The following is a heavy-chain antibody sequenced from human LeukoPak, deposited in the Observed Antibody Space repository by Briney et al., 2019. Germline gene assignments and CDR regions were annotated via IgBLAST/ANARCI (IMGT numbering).Heavy chain of an antibody. Sequence: GASVKVSCKASGYTFAGYYMHWVRQAPGQGLEWMGWINPNSGGTNYAQKFQGRVTMTRDTSISTAYMELSRLRSDDTAVYYCASSGITIFGVVENYHYYGMDVWGQGTTVTVSS. J-gene: IGHJ6*02. D-gene: IGHD3-3*01. CDR3: ASSGITIFGVVENYHYYGMDV. V-gene: IGHV1-2*02. CDR1: GYTFAGYY. CDR2: INPNSGGT.